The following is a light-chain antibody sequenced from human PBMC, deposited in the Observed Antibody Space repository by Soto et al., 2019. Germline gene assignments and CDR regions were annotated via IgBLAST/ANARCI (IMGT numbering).Light chain of an antibody. CDR1: SSDVGSYNL. CDR2: EVS. J-gene: IGLJ1*01. CDR3: CSYADSSTPYV. V-gene: IGLV2-23*02. Sequence: QSVLTQPASVSGSPGQSITISCTGTSSDVGSYNLVSWYQQHPGKAPKLMIYEVSKRPSGVSNRFSGSKSGNTASLTISGLQAEDEADYYSCSYADSSTPYVFGTGTKVTVL.